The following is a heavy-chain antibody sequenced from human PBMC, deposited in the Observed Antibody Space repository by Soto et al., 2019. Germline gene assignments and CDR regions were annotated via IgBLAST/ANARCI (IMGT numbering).Heavy chain of an antibody. CDR3: AKYDFWSGYNQSYFDY. CDR1: GFTFSSYA. CDR2: ISGSGGST. J-gene: IGHJ4*02. V-gene: IGHV3-23*01. D-gene: IGHD3-3*01. Sequence: GGSLRLSCAASGFTFSSYAMSWVRQAPGKGLEWVSAISGSGGSTYYADSVKGRFTISRDNSKNTLYLQMNSLRAEDTAVYYCAKYDFWSGYNQSYFDYWGQGTLVTVSS.